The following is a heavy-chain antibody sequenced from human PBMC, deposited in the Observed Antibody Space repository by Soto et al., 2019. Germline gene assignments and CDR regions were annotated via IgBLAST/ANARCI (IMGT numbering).Heavy chain of an antibody. J-gene: IGHJ6*02. CDR3: VRPLPSGQTHARDV. CDR2: IYNDGTT. V-gene: IGHV3-53*01. Sequence: GGSLRLSCVSSWLPVGGRYMAWVRQAPGKGLEWASVIYNDGTTYYSQSVEGRFTISRDTSKNTLYLQMDRLRDEDTAVYYCVRPLPSGQTHARDVWGQGTTVTVSS. CDR1: WLPVGGRY. D-gene: IGHD3-10*01.